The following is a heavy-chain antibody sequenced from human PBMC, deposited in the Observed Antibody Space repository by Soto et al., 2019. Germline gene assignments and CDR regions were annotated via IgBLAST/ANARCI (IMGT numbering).Heavy chain of an antibody. V-gene: IGHV4-34*01. CDR2: INHSGST. J-gene: IGHJ6*02. Sequence: QVQLQQWGAGLLKPSETLSLTCAVYGGSFSGYYWSWIRQPPGKGLEWIGEINHSGSTNYNPSLKGRVTISVDTSKNQFSLKLSSVTAADTAVYYCARGPPLLWFGELLRPDYYYGMDVWGQGTTVTVSS. CDR1: GGSFSGYY. CDR3: ARGPPLLWFGELLRPDYYYGMDV. D-gene: IGHD3-10*01.